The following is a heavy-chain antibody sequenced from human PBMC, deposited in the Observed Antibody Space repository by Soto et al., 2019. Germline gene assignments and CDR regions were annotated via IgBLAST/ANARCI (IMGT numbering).Heavy chain of an antibody. V-gene: IGHV3-30*03. Sequence: QVQLVESGGGVVQPGRSLRLSCAASGFTFSNYRMHWVRQAPGKGLDWLTIISHDGNTKYYADSVQGRFTISRDNSRNTLYLQMNSLRPEDTALYFCARGSPVVGNLLISSWGQGALVTVSS. D-gene: IGHD3-16*01. CDR3: ARGSPVVGNLLISS. CDR1: GFTFSNYR. J-gene: IGHJ5*02. CDR2: ISHDGNTK.